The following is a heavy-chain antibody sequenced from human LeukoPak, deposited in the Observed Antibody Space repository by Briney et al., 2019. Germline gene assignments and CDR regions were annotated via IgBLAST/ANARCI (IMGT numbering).Heavy chain of an antibody. Sequence: PSETLSLTCTVSGDSISSGDYYWSWIRQPAGKGLEWIGRISSSGSTNYNPSLKSRVTISVDTSKNQFSLKLRSVTAADTAMYYCARAYSSSWYYNWFDPWGQGTLVTVSS. V-gene: IGHV4-61*02. CDR3: ARAYSSSWYYNWFDP. CDR1: GDSISSGDYY. J-gene: IGHJ5*02. D-gene: IGHD6-13*01. CDR2: ISSSGST.